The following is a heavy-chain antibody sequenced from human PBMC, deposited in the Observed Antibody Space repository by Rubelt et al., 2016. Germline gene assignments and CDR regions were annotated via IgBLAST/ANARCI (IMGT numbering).Heavy chain of an antibody. CDR2: IYYSGST. CDR3: ARKPIAVVAGDY. CDR1: GGSISSSSYY. J-gene: IGHJ4*02. D-gene: IGHD6-19*01. Sequence: QLQLQESGPGLVKPSETLSLTCTVSGGSISSSSYYWGWIRQHPGKRLEWIGSIYYSGSTYYNPSLMSRVTRSVDTSKNHFSLKLSSVTAADTAVYYCARKPIAVVAGDYWGQGTLVTVSS. V-gene: IGHV4-39*07.